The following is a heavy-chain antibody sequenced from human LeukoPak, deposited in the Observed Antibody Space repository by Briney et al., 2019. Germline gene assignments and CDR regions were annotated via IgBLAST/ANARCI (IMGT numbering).Heavy chain of an antibody. D-gene: IGHD6-13*01. Sequence: PGRSLRPSCAVSGFTFSTYAISWVRQAPGNGLESFSGISATGASTYYANSGKARFTIPRHNSKNTLYLQVNSLRAEDTAVYYCAKRTAAVPYFYYGMAVWGQGTTVTVSS. CDR1: GFTFSTYA. CDR2: ISATGAST. V-gene: IGHV3-23*01. J-gene: IGHJ6*02. CDR3: AKRTAAVPYFYYGMAV.